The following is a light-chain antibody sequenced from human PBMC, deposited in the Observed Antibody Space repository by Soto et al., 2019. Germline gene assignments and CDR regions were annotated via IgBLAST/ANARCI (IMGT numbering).Light chain of an antibody. CDR2: DAS. CDR1: QSISRF. J-gene: IGKJ1*01. V-gene: IGKV3-11*01. CDR3: QQRSNWPPEGT. Sequence: EVVLTQSPATLSLSPGERATLSCRASQSISRFLAWYQQKPGQAPRLLIYDASNRATGIPARFSGSGSGTDFILTISSLEPEDFAVYYCQQRSNWPPEGTFGQATKVDIK.